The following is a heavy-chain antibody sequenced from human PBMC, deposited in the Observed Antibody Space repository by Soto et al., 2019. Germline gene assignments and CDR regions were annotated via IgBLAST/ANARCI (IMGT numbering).Heavy chain of an antibody. Sequence: GASVKVSCKASGYTFTSYGISWVRQAPGQGLEWMGWISAYNGNTNYAQKLQGRVTMTTDTSTSTAYMELSSLRSEDTAVYYCAGDATAMVRNPFYSDCWGQGTLVTVSS. CDR1: GYTFTSYG. CDR3: AGDATAMVRNPFYSDC. V-gene: IGHV1-18*01. CDR2: ISAYNGNT. D-gene: IGHD5-18*01. J-gene: IGHJ4*02.